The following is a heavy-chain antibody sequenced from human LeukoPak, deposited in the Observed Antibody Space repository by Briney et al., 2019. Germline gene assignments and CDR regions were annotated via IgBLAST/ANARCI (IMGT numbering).Heavy chain of an antibody. CDR2: ISYDGSNK. J-gene: IGHJ4*02. CDR1: GFTFSSYG. Sequence: GSLRLSCAASGFTFSSYGMHWVRQAPGKGLEWVAVISYDGSNKYYADSVKGRFTISRDNSKNTLYLQMNSLRAEDTAVYYCAREREMATTGSPDYWGQGTLVTVSS. V-gene: IGHV3-30*03. CDR3: AREREMATTGSPDY. D-gene: IGHD5-24*01.